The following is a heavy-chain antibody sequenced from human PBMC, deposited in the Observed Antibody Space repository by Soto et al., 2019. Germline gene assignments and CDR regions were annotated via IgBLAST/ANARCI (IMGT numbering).Heavy chain of an antibody. V-gene: IGHV3-64*01. J-gene: IGHJ4*02. CDR1: GFTFSNYA. CDR2: ISSNGGST. D-gene: IGHD2-15*01. Sequence: EVQLVESGGGLVQPGGSLRLSCAASGFTFSNYAMHWVRQAPGKGLEYVSAISSNGGSTYYANSVKGRFTISRDNSKNTLYLQMGSLRAEDMAVYYCARVGSDFDYWGQGTLVTVSS. CDR3: ARVGSDFDY.